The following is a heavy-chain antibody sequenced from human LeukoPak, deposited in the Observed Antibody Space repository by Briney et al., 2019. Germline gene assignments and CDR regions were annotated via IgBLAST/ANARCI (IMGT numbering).Heavy chain of an antibody. CDR1: EFTFSSYA. V-gene: IGHV3-23*01. Sequence: GGSLRLSCAASEFTFSSYAMSWVRQAPGKGLEWVSTISGSGGSTYYAESVKGRFTISRDNNKNTLYLQMNSLRAEDTAVYYCARGPWSSSWYLARDYYMDVWGKGTTVTISS. CDR3: ARGPWSSSWYLARDYYMDV. CDR2: ISGSGGST. J-gene: IGHJ6*03. D-gene: IGHD6-13*01.